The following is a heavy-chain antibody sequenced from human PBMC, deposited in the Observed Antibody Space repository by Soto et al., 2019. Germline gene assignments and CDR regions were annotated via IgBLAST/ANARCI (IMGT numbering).Heavy chain of an antibody. V-gene: IGHV1-3*01. CDR3: ARVPYSSSSDKNWFDP. CDR2: INAGNGNT. Sequence: QVQLVQSGAEVKKPGASVKVSCKASGYTFTSYAMHWVRQAPGQRLEWMGWINAGNGNTKYSQKFQGRVTITRDTSASTAYMELSSLRSEDTAVYYCARVPYSSSSDKNWFDPWGQGTLVTVSS. CDR1: GYTFTSYA. J-gene: IGHJ5*02. D-gene: IGHD6-6*01.